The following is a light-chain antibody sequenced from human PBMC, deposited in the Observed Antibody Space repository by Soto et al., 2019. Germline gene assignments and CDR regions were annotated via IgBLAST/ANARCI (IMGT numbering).Light chain of an antibody. CDR1: SSDVGGYNY. V-gene: IGLV2-14*01. J-gene: IGLJ1*01. CDR3: SSYTSRPSLFV. Sequence: QSALTQPASESGSPGQSVTISCTGTSSDVGGYNYVSWYQQHPGKAPKLVIFEVSIRPSGVSIRFSGSKSGNTASLTISGLQTEDEADYYCSSYTSRPSLFVFGSGTKVTVL. CDR2: EVS.